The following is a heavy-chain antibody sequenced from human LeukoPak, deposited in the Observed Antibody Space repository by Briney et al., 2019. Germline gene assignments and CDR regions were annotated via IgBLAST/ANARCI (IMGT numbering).Heavy chain of an antibody. J-gene: IGHJ4*02. Sequence: SETLSLTCTVSGGSISSYYRSWIRQPPGKGLEWIGYIYYSGSTNYNPSLKSRVTISVDTSKNQFSLKLSSVTAADTAVYYCARSGGGWQGGSWEYYFDYWGQGTLVTVSS. CDR3: ARSGGGWQGGSWEYYFDY. D-gene: IGHD2-15*01. CDR1: GGSISSYY. V-gene: IGHV4-59*08. CDR2: IYYSGST.